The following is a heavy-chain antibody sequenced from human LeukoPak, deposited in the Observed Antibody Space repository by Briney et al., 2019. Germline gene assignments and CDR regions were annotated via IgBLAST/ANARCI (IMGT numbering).Heavy chain of an antibody. CDR1: GFTLSSYA. CDR3: AYSKEAVAGTVDY. D-gene: IGHD6-19*01. CDR2: ISGSGGST. V-gene: IGHV3-23*01. Sequence: QTGGSLRLSCAASGFTLSSYAMSWVRQAPGKGLEWVSAISGSGGSTYYADSVKGRFTISRDNSKNTLYLQMNSLRAEDTAVYSCAYSKEAVAGTVDYWGQGTLVTVSS. J-gene: IGHJ4*02.